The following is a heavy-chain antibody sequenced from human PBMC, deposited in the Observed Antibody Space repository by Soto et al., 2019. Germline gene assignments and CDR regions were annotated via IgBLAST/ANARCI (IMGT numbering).Heavy chain of an antibody. CDR3: GGGPNQYFFDY. Sequence: QVQLQESGPGLVKPSETLSLTCTVSSGSISSGGYYWSWIRQHPGKGLEWIGYINYSASTYYNPSLRSRVTISVDTPKNQFSLRLSSVTAADTAVYYCGGGPNQYFFDYWGQGTLVTVSS. J-gene: IGHJ4*02. CDR1: SGSISSGGYY. V-gene: IGHV4-31*03. CDR2: INYSAST. D-gene: IGHD3-16*01.